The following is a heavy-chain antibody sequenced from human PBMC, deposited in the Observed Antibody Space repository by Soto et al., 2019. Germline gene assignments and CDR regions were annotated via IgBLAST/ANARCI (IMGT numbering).Heavy chain of an antibody. CDR3: ARLRKVLERRHYYYYMDV. D-gene: IGHD1-1*01. J-gene: IGHJ6*03. Sequence: EGSLRLSCAASGFTFSSYWMSWVRQAPGKGLEWVANIKQDGSEKYYVDSVKGRFTISRDNAKNSLYLQMNSLRAEDTAVYYCARLRKVLERRHYYYYMDVWGKGTTVTVSS. CDR1: GFTFSSYW. CDR2: IKQDGSEK. V-gene: IGHV3-7*01.